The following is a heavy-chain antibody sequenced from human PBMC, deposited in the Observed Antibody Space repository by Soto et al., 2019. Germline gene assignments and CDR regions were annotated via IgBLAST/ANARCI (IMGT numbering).Heavy chain of an antibody. D-gene: IGHD3-22*01. CDR2: IYWNDDK. CDR3: GGSTTYDSSGSPDY. J-gene: IGHJ4*02. Sequence: GSGPTLVNPTQTLPLTCTFSGFSLSTSGVGVGWIRQPPGKALEWLALIYWNDDKRYSPSLKSRLTITKDTSKNQVVLTMTNRDPVDTATYYCGGSTTYDSSGSPDYWGQGTLVAVYS. V-gene: IGHV2-5*01. CDR1: GFSLSTSGVG.